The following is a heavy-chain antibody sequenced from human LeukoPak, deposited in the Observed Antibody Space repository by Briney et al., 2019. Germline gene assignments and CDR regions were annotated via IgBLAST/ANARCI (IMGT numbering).Heavy chain of an antibody. V-gene: IGHV1-18*01. D-gene: IGHD3-10*01. CDR1: GYTFTSYG. CDR2: ISAYNGNT. J-gene: IGHJ4*02. CDR3: ARVFGWFGELTPVDY. Sequence: ASVKVSCKASGYTFTSYGISWVRQAPGQGLEWMGWISAYNGNTNYAQKLQGRVTMTTDTSTSTAYMELRSLRSDDTAVYYCARVFGWFGELTPVDYWGQGTLVTVSS.